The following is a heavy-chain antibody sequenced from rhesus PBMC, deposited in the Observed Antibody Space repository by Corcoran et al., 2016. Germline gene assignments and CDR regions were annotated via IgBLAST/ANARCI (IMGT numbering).Heavy chain of an antibody. V-gene: IGHV4-127*01. D-gene: IGHD3-22*01. CDR1: GYSISRGYG. CDR2: SGGSSGST. Sequence: QVQLQESGPGLVKPSETLSLTCAVSGYSISRGYGWSWIRQPPGKGRGWIGYSGGSSGSTKYNPSLKSRVTISKDTSKNQFSLKLSSVTAADTAVYYCARDKTGVIIKGYYFDYWGQGVLVTVSS. J-gene: IGHJ4*01. CDR3: ARDKTGVIIKGYYFDY.